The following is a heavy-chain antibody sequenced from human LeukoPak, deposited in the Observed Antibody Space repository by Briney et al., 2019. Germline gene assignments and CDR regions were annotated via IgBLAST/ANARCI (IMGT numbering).Heavy chain of an antibody. J-gene: IGHJ5*02. CDR1: GYTFTGYY. D-gene: IGHD3-9*01. CDR3: ARGQDYDILTGYEYWFDP. CDR2: INPNSGGT. V-gene: IGHV1-2*02. Sequence: ASVKVSCKASGYTFTGYYMHWVRQAPGQGLEWMGWINPNSGGTNYAQKFQGRVTMTRDTSISTAYMELSRLRSDDTAVYYCARGQDYDILTGYEYWFDPWGQGTLVTVSS.